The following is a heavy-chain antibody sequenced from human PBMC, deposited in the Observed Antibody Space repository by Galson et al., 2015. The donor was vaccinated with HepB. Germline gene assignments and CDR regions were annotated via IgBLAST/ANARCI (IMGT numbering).Heavy chain of an antibody. V-gene: IGHV3-7*03. J-gene: IGHJ3*02. Sequence: SLRLSCAASGFTFSSYWMSWVRQAPGKGLEWVANIKQDGSEKYYVDSVKGRFTISRDNAKNSLYLQMNSLRAEDTAVYYCARRRYSGSYHDAFDIWGQGTMVTVSS. CDR3: ARRRYSGSYHDAFDI. CDR2: IKQDGSEK. D-gene: IGHD1-26*01. CDR1: GFTFSSYW.